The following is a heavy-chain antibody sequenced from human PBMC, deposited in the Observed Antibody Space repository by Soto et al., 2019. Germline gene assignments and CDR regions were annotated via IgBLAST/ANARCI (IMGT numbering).Heavy chain of an antibody. Sequence: SETLSLTWTISGCSLSSDGYYWSWIRQHPGKGLEWIGYIFYSGTTYYNPSLKSRVTISVDTSKNQFSLKLSSVTAADTAVYYCARSVDPWGQGTLVTVSS. V-gene: IGHV4-31*02. CDR3: ARSVDP. CDR1: GCSLSSDGYY. CDR2: IFYSGTT. J-gene: IGHJ5*02.